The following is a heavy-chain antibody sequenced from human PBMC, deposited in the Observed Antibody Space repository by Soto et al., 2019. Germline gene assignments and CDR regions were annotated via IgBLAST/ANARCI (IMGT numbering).Heavy chain of an antibody. D-gene: IGHD3-16*02. V-gene: IGHV3-15*01. CDR1: GFTFSNAW. Sequence: EVQLVESGGGLVKPGGSLRLSCAASGFTFSNAWMSWVRQAPGKGLEWVGRIKSKTDGGTTDYAAPVKGRFTISRDDSKNTLYLQMNSLKTEDTAVYYGTTDQYYDYIWGSYRQATSFDYWGQGTLVTVSS. CDR2: IKSKTDGGTT. J-gene: IGHJ4*02. CDR3: TTDQYYDYIWGSYRQATSFDY.